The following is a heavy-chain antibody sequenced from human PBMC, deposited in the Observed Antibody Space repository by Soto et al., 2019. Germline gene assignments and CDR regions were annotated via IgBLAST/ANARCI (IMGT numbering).Heavy chain of an antibody. Sequence: GGSLRLSCAASGFTFSSYSMNWVRQAPGKGLEWVSSISSSSSYIYYADSVKGRFTISRDNAKNSLYLQMNSLRAEDTAVYYCARIGDYYDSSGPGYWGQGTLVTVSS. V-gene: IGHV3-21*01. J-gene: IGHJ4*02. D-gene: IGHD3-22*01. CDR1: GFTFSSYS. CDR2: ISSSSSYI. CDR3: ARIGDYYDSSGPGY.